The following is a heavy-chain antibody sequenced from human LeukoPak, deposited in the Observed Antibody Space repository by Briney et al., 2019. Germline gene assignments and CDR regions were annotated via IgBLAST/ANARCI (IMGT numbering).Heavy chain of an antibody. Sequence: GGSLKLPWSASGFTYNNYPMSRVRPAPGKGPEWVSGISGSGGSTYYADSVKGRFTIARDNSKNTLYLQMNSLRAEDTAVYYCAKALRAYYFDYWGQGTLVTVSS. CDR1: GFTYNNYP. V-gene: IGHV3-23*01. CDR3: AKALRAYYFDY. CDR2: ISGSGGST. J-gene: IGHJ4*02.